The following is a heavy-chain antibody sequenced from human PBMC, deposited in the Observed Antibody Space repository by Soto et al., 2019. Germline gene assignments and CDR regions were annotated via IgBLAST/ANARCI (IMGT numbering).Heavy chain of an antibody. V-gene: IGHV3-7*03. D-gene: IGHD3-3*01. CDR3: ARDKYYDFWIGYSNYYFDY. Sequence: GGSLRLSCAVSGFTFSSYWMSWVRQAPGKGLAWVADIKQDGTEKYYVDSVKGRFTISRDNAKNSLYLQMNSLRAEDTAVYYCARDKYYDFWIGYSNYYFDYWGQGALVTVSS. CDR1: GFTFSSYW. J-gene: IGHJ4*02. CDR2: IKQDGTEK.